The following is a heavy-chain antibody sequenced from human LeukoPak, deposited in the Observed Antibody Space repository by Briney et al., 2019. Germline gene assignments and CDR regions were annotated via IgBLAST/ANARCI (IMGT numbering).Heavy chain of an antibody. CDR2: FDPEDGET. Sequence: ASVEVSCKVSGYTLTELSMHWVRQAPGKGLQWMGGFDPEDGETIYAQKFQGRVTMTEDTSTDTAYMELISLRSEDTAVYYCAAAGYSRSGNWFDPWGQGTLVTVSS. J-gene: IGHJ5*02. V-gene: IGHV1-24*01. D-gene: IGHD6-6*01. CDR3: AAAGYSRSGNWFDP. CDR1: GYTLTELS.